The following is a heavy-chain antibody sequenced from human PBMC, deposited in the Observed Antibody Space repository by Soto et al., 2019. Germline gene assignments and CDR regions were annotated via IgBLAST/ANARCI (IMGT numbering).Heavy chain of an antibody. V-gene: IGHV4-31*03. Sequence: QVQLQESGPGLVKPSQTLSLTCTVSGGSISSGGFYRSWIRQHPGKGLEWIGYIYYSGSTYYNPSFKSRVSMSIDTSKNLFSLTLSSVTAADTAMYYCARDAVVATSYYYYTMDVWGQGTTVTVSS. CDR1: GGSISSGGFY. D-gene: IGHD2-15*01. J-gene: IGHJ6*02. CDR3: ARDAVVATSYYYYTMDV. CDR2: IYYSGST.